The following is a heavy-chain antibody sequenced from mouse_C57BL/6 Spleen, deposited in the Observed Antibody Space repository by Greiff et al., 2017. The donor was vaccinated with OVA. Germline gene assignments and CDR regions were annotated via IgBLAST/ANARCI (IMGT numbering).Heavy chain of an antibody. CDR1: GYTFTSSW. V-gene: IGHV1-69*01. CDR3: ARRGYGSSPYWYFDV. Sequence: QVHVKQPGAELVMPGASVKLSCQASGYTFTSSWMHWVKQRPGQGLEWIGEIDPSDSYTNYNQKFKGKSTLTVDKSSSTAYMQLSSLTSEDSAVYYCARRGYGSSPYWYFDVWGTGTTLTVSS. CDR2: IDPSDSYT. J-gene: IGHJ1*03. D-gene: IGHD1-1*01.